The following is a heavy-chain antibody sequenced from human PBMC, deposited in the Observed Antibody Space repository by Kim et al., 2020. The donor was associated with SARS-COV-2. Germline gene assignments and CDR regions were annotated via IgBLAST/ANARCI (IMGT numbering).Heavy chain of an antibody. V-gene: IGHV3-30*03. CDR3: ASDSLYDDCSGFFDF. CDR1: GFTFSSYG. Sequence: GGSLRLSCAASGFTFSSYGMHWVRQAPGKGLEWVAVISYDGSNKYYADSVKGRFTISRDNSKNTLYLQMNSLRAEDTAVYYCASDSLYDDCSGFFDFWGQGTLVTVSS. D-gene: IGHD3-22*01. J-gene: IGHJ4*02. CDR2: ISYDGSNK.